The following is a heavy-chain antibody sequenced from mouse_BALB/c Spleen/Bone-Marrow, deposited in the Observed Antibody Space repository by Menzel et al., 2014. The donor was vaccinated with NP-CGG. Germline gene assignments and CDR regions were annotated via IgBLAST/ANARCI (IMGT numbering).Heavy chain of an antibody. CDR3: ARVTSSAVGAMDY. D-gene: IGHD3-2*02. CDR1: GFSLTNYG. CDR2: IWAGGST. V-gene: IGHV2-9*02. Sequence: VNLVESGPGLVAPSQSLSITCTVSGFSLTNYGVHWVRQPPGKGLEWLGVIWAGGSTNYNSALMSRLSISKDNSKSQVFLKMISLQTDDTAMYYCARVTSSAVGAMDYWGQGTSVTVSS. J-gene: IGHJ4*01.